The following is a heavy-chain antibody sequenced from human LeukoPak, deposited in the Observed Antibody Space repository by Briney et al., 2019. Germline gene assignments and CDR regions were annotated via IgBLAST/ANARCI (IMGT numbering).Heavy chain of an antibody. Sequence: SETLSLTCAVSGGSISSSNWWSWVRQPPGKGLGWIGEIYHSGSTNYNPSLKSRVTISVDKSKNQLSLKLSSVTAADTAVYYCARAYCGGDCYPLDYWGQGTLVTVSS. CDR2: IYHSGST. CDR1: GGSISSSNW. CDR3: ARAYCGGDCYPLDY. J-gene: IGHJ4*02. V-gene: IGHV4-4*02. D-gene: IGHD2-21*02.